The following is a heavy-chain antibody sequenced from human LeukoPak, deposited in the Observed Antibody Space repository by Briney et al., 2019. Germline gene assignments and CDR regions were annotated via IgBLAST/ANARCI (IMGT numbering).Heavy chain of an antibody. J-gene: IGHJ6*03. CDR1: GFTFSSYW. CDR2: INSDGSST. D-gene: IGHD3-3*02. CDR3: AREGTFGVVINFWYYMDV. Sequence: PGGSLRLSCAASGFTFSSYWMHWVRRAPGKGLVWVSRINSDGSSTSYADSVKDRFTISRDNAKNTLYLQMNSLRAEDTAVYYCAREGTFGVVINFWYYMDVWGKGTTVTVSS. V-gene: IGHV3-74*01.